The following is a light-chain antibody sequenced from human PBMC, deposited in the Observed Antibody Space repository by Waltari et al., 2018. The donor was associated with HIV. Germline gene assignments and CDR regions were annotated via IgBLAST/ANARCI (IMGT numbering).Light chain of an antibody. CDR2: EVN. J-gene: IGLJ2*01. CDR1: RGSFASNY. V-gene: IGLV6-57*01. Sequence: NCMLTQSHSVQESPGRTVTISCTRSRGSFASNYVQWYQQRPGSSPTTVLYEVNHGPSGVLDRFAGSIDSASNSASLTISGLKPEDEADYYCQSYDSSNHVVFGGGTKLTVL. CDR3: QSYDSSNHVV.